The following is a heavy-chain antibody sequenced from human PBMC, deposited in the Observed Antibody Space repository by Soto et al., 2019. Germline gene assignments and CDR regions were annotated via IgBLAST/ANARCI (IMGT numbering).Heavy chain of an antibody. CDR3: VRESGASGPNYFDT. J-gene: IGHJ5*02. D-gene: IGHD6-13*01. CDR1: GGTITSGRSS. V-gene: IGHV4-30-2*06. Sequence: LSLTCSVSGGTITSGRSSWNWIRQSPGKGLEWIAYIYHSGSTYYNPSLKSRVTISVDRSENQFSLKLTSVTAADTAVYYCVRESGASGPNYFDTWGPGTLVTVSS. CDR2: IYHSGST.